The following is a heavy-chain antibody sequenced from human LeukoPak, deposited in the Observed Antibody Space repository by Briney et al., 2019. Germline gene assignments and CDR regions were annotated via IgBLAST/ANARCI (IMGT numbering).Heavy chain of an antibody. D-gene: IGHD1-1*01. CDR3: TRDYNWNPDY. Sequence: GGSLRLSCAASGFTFSTYSMNWVRQAPGKGLEWVSYIRSSGTTTYYADSVEGRFTISRDNGKNSLYLQMNSLRAEDTGVYYCTRDYNWNPDYWGQGTLVTVSS. J-gene: IGHJ4*02. V-gene: IGHV3-48*01. CDR1: GFTFSTYS. CDR2: IRSSGTTT.